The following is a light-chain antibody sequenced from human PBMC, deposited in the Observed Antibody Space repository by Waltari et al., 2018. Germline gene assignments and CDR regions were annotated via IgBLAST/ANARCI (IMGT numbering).Light chain of an antibody. CDR2: EVT. Sequence: QSALTQPPSASGSPGQSVTISCTGTRSAVGGYNPVPWYQQHPGKAPKLMIYEVTKRPSGVPDRFSGSKSGNTASLTVSGLQAEDEAGYYCSSYAGSNKYVLFGGGTKLTVL. CDR3: SSYAGSNKYVL. V-gene: IGLV2-8*01. CDR1: RSAVGGYNP. J-gene: IGLJ2*01.